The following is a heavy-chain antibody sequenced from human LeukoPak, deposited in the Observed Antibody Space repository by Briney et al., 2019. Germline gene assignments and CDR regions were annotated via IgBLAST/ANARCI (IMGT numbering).Heavy chain of an antibody. CDR2: ISYGGRT. J-gene: IGHJ4*02. CDR3: ACALIRGVNPFDS. CDR1: GDSISNYY. Sequence: SETLSLTCTVSGDSISNYYWSWIRQSAGKGLEWIGSISYGGRTYYNPSLKSRVTISVDTSRNQFSLKLHSVTAAATAVYYCACALIRGVNPFDSWGQGTLVTVS. D-gene: IGHD3-10*01. V-gene: IGHV4-59*05.